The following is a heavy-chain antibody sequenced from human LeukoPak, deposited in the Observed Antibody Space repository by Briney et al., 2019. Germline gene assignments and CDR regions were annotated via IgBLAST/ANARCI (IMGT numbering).Heavy chain of an antibody. CDR1: GGTFSSYA. V-gene: IGHV1-69*13. D-gene: IGHD2-21*02. Sequence: SVKVSCKASGGTFSSYAISWVRQAPGQGLEWMGGIIPIFGTANYAQKFQGRVTITADESTSTAYMELSSLRSEDTAVYYCARGRIVVVTANNWFDPWGQGTLVTVSS. J-gene: IGHJ5*02. CDR2: IIPIFGTA. CDR3: ARGRIVVVTANNWFDP.